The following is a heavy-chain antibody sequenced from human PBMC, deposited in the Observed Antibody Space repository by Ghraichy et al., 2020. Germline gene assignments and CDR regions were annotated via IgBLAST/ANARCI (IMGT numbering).Heavy chain of an antibody. CDR1: GFIFRSFS. D-gene: IGHD6-25*01. V-gene: IGHV3-48*02. Sequence: GGSLRLSCAASGFIFRSFSMNWVRQAPGKGLEWVSHISGSGTSIYYADSVKGRFTISRDNADNSLYLQMNSLRDEDTAVYYCARYAATGIDYWGQGTLVTVSS. CDR2: ISGSGTSI. J-gene: IGHJ4*02. CDR3: ARYAATGIDY.